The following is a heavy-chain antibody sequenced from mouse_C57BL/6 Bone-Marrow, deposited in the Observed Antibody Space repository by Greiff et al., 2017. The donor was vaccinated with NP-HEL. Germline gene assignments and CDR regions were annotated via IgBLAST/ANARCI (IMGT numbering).Heavy chain of an antibody. CDR3: ARDDGSRGYCDY. D-gene: IGHD2-3*01. CDR2: IHPNSGST. CDR1: GYTFTSYW. J-gene: IGHJ2*01. Sequence: VQLQQPGAELVKPGASVKLSCKASGYTFTSYWMHWVKQRPGQGLEWIGMIHPNSGSTNYNEKFKSKATLTVDKSSSTAYMQLSSLTSEDSAVYYCARDDGSRGYCDYWGQGTTLTVSS. V-gene: IGHV1-64*01.